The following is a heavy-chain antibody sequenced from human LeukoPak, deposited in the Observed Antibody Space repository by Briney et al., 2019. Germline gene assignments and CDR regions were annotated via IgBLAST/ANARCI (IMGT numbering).Heavy chain of an antibody. D-gene: IGHD2-15*01. CDR3: AKARRVVDHFDY. Sequence: GGSLRLSCAASGFTFSGCAMSWVRQAPGKGLEWVSAISGSGGSTYYAYSVKGRFTISKDNSKNTLYLQMNSLRAEDTAVYYCAKARRVVDHFDYWGQGTLVTVSS. CDR1: GFTFSGCA. CDR2: ISGSGGST. J-gene: IGHJ4*02. V-gene: IGHV3-23*01.